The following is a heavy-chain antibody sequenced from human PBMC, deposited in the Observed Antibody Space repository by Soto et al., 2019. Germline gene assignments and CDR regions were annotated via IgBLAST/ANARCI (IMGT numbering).Heavy chain of an antibody. CDR2: ISYDGSNK. Sequence: QVQLVESGGGVVQPGRSLRLSCAASGFTFSSYGMHWVRQAPGKGLEWVAGISYDGSNKYYADSVKGRFTISRDNSKNTLYLQMNSLKAEDTAVYYCAKEGQDHDYWGQGTLVTVSS. J-gene: IGHJ4*02. V-gene: IGHV3-30*18. CDR1: GFTFSSYG. CDR3: AKEGQDHDY.